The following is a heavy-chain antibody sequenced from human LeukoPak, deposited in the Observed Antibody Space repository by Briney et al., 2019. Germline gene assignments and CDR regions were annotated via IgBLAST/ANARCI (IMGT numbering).Heavy chain of an antibody. CDR2: IYSGGST. CDR1: GFTVSSNY. J-gene: IGHJ4*02. Sequence: GGSLRLSCAASGFTVSSNYMSWVRQAPGKGLEWVSVIYSGGSTYYADSVKGRFTISRDNSKNTLYLQMNSLRAEDTAVYYCARAYYDFWSGCYDYWGQGTLVTVS. V-gene: IGHV3-53*01. D-gene: IGHD3-3*01. CDR3: ARAYYDFWSGCYDY.